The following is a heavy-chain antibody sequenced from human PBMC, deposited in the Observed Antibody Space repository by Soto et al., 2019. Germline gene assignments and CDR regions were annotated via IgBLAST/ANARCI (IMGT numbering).Heavy chain of an antibody. CDR2: VNPIVSMS. J-gene: IGHJ4*02. CDR3: AASYGSGYRAFDY. Sequence: QVQLVQSGAEVRKPGSSVKVSCKASGDTFSIYTIKWVREAPGLGLEWMGRVNPIVSMSNYAQKFQGRVTITADKSTNTAYMQLSSLRSEDTAIYYCAASYGSGYRAFDYWGQGALVTVSS. CDR1: GDTFSIYT. D-gene: IGHD3-10*01. V-gene: IGHV1-69*02.